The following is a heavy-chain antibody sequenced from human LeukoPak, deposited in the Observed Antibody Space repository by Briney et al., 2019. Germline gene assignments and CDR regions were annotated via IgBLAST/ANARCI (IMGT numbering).Heavy chain of an antibody. Sequence: GGSLRLSCAASGFTFSSYSMNWVRQAPGKGLEWVSSISSSSSYIYYADSVKGRFTISRDNAKNTLYLQMNSLRAEDTAVYYCARADFWSGLAMFDPWGQGTLVTVSS. V-gene: IGHV3-21*01. CDR1: GFTFSSYS. CDR2: ISSSSSYI. CDR3: ARADFWSGLAMFDP. J-gene: IGHJ5*02. D-gene: IGHD3-3*01.